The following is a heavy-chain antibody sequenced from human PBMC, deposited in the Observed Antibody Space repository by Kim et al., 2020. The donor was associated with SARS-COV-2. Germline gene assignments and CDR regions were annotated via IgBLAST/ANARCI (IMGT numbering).Heavy chain of an antibody. J-gene: IGHJ5*02. CDR2: ISGSGGHT. CDR3: ARDQRPSGSHGWFDP. V-gene: IGHV3-23*01. D-gene: IGHD1-26*01. Sequence: GGSLRLSCAASGFTFSTYSMGWVRQAPGKGLDWVSSISGSGGHTYYADSVKGRFTISSDNSKNTLYLQMNSLRDEDTALYYCARDQRPSGSHGWFDPWGQGTLVTVSS. CDR1: GFTFSTYS.